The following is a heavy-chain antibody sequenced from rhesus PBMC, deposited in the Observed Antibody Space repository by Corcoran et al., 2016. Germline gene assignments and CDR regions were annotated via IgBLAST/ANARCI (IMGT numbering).Heavy chain of an antibody. V-gene: IGHV4-127*01. J-gene: IGHJ4*01. CDR3: AREYSTVDY. CDR1: GSSLSSGYG. D-gene: IGHD2-21*01. CDR2: IGSSSGST. Sequence: QVQLQESGPGLVPPSEPLYLTFAVSGSSLSSGYGWSWLRQPPGKGLEWIGDIGSSSGSTNYNPSLKSRVTISKDTSKNQFSLKLSSVTAADTAVYYCAREYSTVDYWGQGVLVTVSS.